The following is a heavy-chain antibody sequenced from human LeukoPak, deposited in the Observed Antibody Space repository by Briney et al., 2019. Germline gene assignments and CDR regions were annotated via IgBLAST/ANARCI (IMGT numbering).Heavy chain of an antibody. CDR1: GFTFSSYE. J-gene: IGHJ6*04. CDR3: AKDRCSNGIGCLYYYMDV. V-gene: IGHV3-48*03. Sequence: GGPLRLSCAASGFTFSSYEMNWVRQAPGKGLEWVSYIGSSGSTIYYADSVKGRFTISRDNSKNTLYLQMNSLRAEDTAVYYCAKDRCSNGIGCLYYYMDVWGKGTTVTISS. CDR2: IGSSGSTI. D-gene: IGHD2-8*01.